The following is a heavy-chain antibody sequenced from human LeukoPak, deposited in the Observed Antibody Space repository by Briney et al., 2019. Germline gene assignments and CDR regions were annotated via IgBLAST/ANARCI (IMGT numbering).Heavy chain of an antibody. CDR2: ITASGDTT. CDR1: GFTFSSHA. D-gene: IGHD3-10*01. J-gene: IGHJ3*02. V-gene: IGHV3-23*01. CDR3: AKDYYGSGSSYTDAFDI. Sequence: PGGSLRLSCVASGFTFSSHAMTWVRQAPGKGLEWVATITASGDTTFYADSLKGRFTISRDNSKNTVYLQMNSLRVEDTAIYYCAKDYYGSGSSYTDAFDIWGQGTMVTVSS.